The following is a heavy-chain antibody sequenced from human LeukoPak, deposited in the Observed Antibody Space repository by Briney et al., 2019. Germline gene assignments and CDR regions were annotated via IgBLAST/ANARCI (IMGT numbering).Heavy chain of an antibody. J-gene: IGHJ4*02. CDR2: IYYSGST. CDR3: ARVRVERQLQHFDY. V-gene: IGHV4-31*03. CDR1: GGSISSGGYY. Sequence: SQTLSLTCTVSGGSISSGGYYWSWIRQHPGKGLEWIGYIYYSGSTYYNPSLKSRVTISVDTSKNQFSLKLSSVTAADTAVYYCARVRVERQLQHFDYWGQGTLVTVSS. D-gene: IGHD6-13*01.